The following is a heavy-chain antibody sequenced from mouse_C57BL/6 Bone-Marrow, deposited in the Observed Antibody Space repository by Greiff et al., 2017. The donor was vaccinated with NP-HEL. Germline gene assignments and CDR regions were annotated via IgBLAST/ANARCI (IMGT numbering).Heavy chain of an antibody. V-gene: IGHV2-9*02. D-gene: IGHD2-1*01. CDR3: AREIYGNYGGVAY. J-gene: IGHJ3*01. CDR1: GFSLTSYG. Sequence: QVQLKESGPGLVAPSQSLSITCTVSGFSLTSYGVHWVRQPPGKGLEWLGVIWAGGSTNYNSALMSRLSISKDNSKSQVFLKMNSLQTDDTAMYYCAREIYGNYGGVAYWGQGTLVTVSA. CDR2: IWAGGST.